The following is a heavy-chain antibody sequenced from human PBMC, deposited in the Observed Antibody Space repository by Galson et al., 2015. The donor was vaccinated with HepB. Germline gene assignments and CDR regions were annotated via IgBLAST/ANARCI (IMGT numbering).Heavy chain of an antibody. CDR3: ARGGRATYCSSTSCYIQFFYRLDV. V-gene: IGHV4-34*01. J-gene: IGHJ6*02. D-gene: IGHD2-2*01. CDR1: GDSLSDFL. Sequence: ETLSLTCAVSGDSLSDFLWSWIRQSPGKGLEWIGDIGLGESTDYNPSLNGRATVSIGSSQNQLSLSLRSVTAADTAVYFCARGGRATYCSSTSCYIQFFYRLDVWSQGTTVTVSS. CDR2: IGLGEST.